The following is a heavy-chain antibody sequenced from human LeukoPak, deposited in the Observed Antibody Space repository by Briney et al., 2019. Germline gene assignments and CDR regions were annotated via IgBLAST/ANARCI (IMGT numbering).Heavy chain of an antibody. J-gene: IGHJ4*02. CDR1: GFVFKGYS. Sequence: GGSLRLSCADSGFVFKGYSMDWGCQAPGKGLERVSSISTGSPVTSYAESVKSPFTISRHNAKTSLFLEMNTLRAEDTALYFCARAYSYGYATGDIWGQETLVTVSP. CDR2: ISTGSPVT. CDR3: ARAYSYGYATGDI. V-gene: IGHV3-48*01. D-gene: IGHD5-18*01.